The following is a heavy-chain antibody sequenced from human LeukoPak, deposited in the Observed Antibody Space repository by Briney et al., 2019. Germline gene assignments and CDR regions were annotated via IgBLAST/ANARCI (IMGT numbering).Heavy chain of an antibody. CDR1: GASISSYY. V-gene: IGHV4-59*08. CDR2: IYYSGST. Sequence: PSETLSLTCTVSGASISSYYWSWIRQPPGQGLEWIGYIYYSGSTNYNPSLKSRVTISIDTSKNQFSLKLSSVTAADTAVYYCARARGDGTLDYWGQGTLVTVSS. CDR3: ARARGDGTLDY. J-gene: IGHJ4*02. D-gene: IGHD2-21*02.